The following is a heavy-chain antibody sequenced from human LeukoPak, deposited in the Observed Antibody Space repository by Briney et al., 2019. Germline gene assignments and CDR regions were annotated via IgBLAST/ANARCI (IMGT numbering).Heavy chain of an antibody. J-gene: IGHJ4*02. CDR2: IYYSGNT. D-gene: IGHD3-22*01. Sequence: SETLSLTCTVSGGSLSSYYWSWIRQPPGKGLEWIGHIYYSGNTNYNPSLKSRVTISVDTSKNQFSLKLSSVTAADTAVYYCARGLYYDSSGYPLVDVWGQGTLVTVSS. CDR3: ARGLYYDSSGYPLVDV. CDR1: GGSLSSYY. V-gene: IGHV4-59*01.